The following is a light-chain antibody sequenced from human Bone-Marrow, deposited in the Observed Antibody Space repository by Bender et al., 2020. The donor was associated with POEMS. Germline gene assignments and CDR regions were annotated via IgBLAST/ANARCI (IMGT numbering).Light chain of an antibody. CDR1: SSIFGTNA. CDR2: SNT. J-gene: IGLJ3*02. CDR3: SSWDDSLNGWV. Sequence: ASGTPGQSVTISCSVTSSIFGTNAANWYQHVPGTAPKLLIYSNTQRPSGVPDRFSASTSGTSASLAISGLHSDEEADYYCSSWDDSLNGWVFGGGTKLAVL. V-gene: IGLV1-44*01.